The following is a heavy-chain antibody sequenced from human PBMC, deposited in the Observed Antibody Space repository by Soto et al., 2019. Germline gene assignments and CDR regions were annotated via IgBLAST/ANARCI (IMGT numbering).Heavy chain of an antibody. CDR2: ISYDGSNK. CDR3: AREDYGDSLDYYYGMDV. Sequence: QVQLVESGGGVVQPGWSLRLSCAASGFTFSSYAMHWVRQAPGKGLEWVAVISYDGSNKYYADSVKGRFTISRDNSKNTLYLQMNSLRAEDTAVYYCAREDYGDSLDYYYGMDVWGQGTTVTVSS. D-gene: IGHD4-17*01. J-gene: IGHJ6*02. CDR1: GFTFSSYA. V-gene: IGHV3-30-3*01.